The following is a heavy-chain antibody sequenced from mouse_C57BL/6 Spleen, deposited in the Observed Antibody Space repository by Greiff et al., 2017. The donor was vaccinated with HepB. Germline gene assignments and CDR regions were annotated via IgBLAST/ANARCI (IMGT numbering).Heavy chain of an antibody. D-gene: IGHD1-1*01. CDR2: IDPETGGT. Sequence: QVHVKQSGAELVRPGASVTLSCKASGYTFTDYEMHWVKQTPVHGLEWIGAIDPETGGTAYNQKFKGKAILTADKSSSTAYMELRSLTSEDSAVYYCTRFITTGFAYWGQGTLVTVSA. CDR3: TRFITTGFAY. V-gene: IGHV1-15*01. CDR1: GYTFTDYE. J-gene: IGHJ3*01.